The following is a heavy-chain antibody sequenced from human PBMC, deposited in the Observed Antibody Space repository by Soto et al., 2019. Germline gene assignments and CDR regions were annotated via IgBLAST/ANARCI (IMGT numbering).Heavy chain of an antibody. V-gene: IGHV3-64*01. J-gene: IGHJ4*02. CDR2: IGSNGGST. CDR3: ARGDIGGWYSSSWYPSDY. CDR1: GFTFSSYA. D-gene: IGHD6-13*01. Sequence: EVQLVESGGGLVQPGGSLRLSCAASGFTFSSYAMHWVRQAPGKGLEYVSAIGSNGGSTYYANSVKGRFTISRDNSKNTLYLQMGSRRAEDMAVYYCARGDIGGWYSSSWYPSDYWGQGTLVTVSS.